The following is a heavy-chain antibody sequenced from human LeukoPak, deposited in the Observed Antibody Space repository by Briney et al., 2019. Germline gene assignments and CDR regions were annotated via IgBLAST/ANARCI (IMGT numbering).Heavy chain of an antibody. V-gene: IGHV1-18*01. Sequence: ASVKVSCKASGYTFTSYGISWVRQAPGQGLEWMGWISAYNGNTNYAQKLQGRVTMTTDTSTSTAYMELRSLRSDDTAVYYCARDADYYDSSGYYYLDYWGQGTLVTVSS. D-gene: IGHD3-22*01. CDR3: ARDADYYDSSGYYYLDY. CDR1: GYTFTSYG. J-gene: IGHJ4*02. CDR2: ISAYNGNT.